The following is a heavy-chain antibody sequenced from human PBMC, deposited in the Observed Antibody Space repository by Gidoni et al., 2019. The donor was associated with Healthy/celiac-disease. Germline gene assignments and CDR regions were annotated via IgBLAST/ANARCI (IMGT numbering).Heavy chain of an antibody. D-gene: IGHD3-22*01. CDR2: IYYSGST. J-gene: IGHJ4*02. CDR3: ARRGYYYDSSGYYR. CDR1: GGSISSSSYY. V-gene: IGHV4-39*01. Sequence: QLQLQESGPGLVKPSETLSLTCTVSGGSISSSSYYWGWIRQPPGKGLEWIGSIYYSGSTYYNPSLKSRVTISVDTSKNQFSLKLSSVTAADTAVYYCARRGYYYDSSGYYRWGQGTLVTVSS.